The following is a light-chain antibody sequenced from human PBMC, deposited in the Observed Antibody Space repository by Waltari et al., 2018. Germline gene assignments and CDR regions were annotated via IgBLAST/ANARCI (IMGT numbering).Light chain of an antibody. CDR3: QLWESSSDHPL. CDR2: DDY. Sequence: SNVLTQPPSVSVAPGQTATISCGGNKVGSNSVHWYQQKSGQAPILVVHDDYDRPSGIPGRCSGASSGNTATLTIGRVEDGDEADYYCQLWESSSDHPLFGGGTRLTVL. CDR1: KVGSNS. J-gene: IGLJ3*02. V-gene: IGLV3-21*02.